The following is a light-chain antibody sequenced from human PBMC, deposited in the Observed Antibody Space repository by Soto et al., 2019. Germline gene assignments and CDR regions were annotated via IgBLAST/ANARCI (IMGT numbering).Light chain of an antibody. CDR2: KAS. CDR1: QSISSW. V-gene: IGKV1-5*03. CDR3: QQYNSYMRT. J-gene: IGKJ1*01. Sequence: DIQMTQSPSTLSASVGDRVTITCRASQSISSWLAWYQQKPGKAPKLLIYKASSLESGVPSRLSGNGSGTEFTLTISSLQPDDFATYYCQQYNSYMRTLGQGTKVEIK.